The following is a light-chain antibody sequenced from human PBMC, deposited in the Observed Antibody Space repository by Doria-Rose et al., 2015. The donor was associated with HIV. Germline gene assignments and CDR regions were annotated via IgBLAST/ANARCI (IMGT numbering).Light chain of an antibody. J-gene: IGKJ1*01. Sequence: DIVLTQSPGTLSLSPGERATLSCRASQSFGSTYLAWYQQKPGQAPSLLIYDGSTRATGIPDRFSVSGSGTDFTLTINRLEPEDFALYYCHQYGTSWTFGQGTKVEI. CDR2: DGS. CDR3: HQYGTSWT. CDR1: QSFGSTY. V-gene: IGKV3-20*01.